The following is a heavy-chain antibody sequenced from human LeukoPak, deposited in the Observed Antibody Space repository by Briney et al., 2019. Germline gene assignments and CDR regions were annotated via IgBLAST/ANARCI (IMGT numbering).Heavy chain of an antibody. J-gene: IGHJ5*02. CDR3: ARDHDLAATGTGEFDP. V-gene: IGHV1-24*01. CDR2: FDPEDCET. Sequence: AAVKVSFKVSGYTLTELSMHWVRQAPGKGREGMGGFDPEDCETIYAQKFQGRVTMTEDTSTDTAYMELSSLRSEDTAVYYCARDHDLAATGTGEFDPWGQGTLVTVSS. D-gene: IGHD1-1*01. CDR1: GYTLTELS.